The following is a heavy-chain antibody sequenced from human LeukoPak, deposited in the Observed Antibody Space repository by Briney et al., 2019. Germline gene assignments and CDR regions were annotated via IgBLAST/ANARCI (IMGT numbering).Heavy chain of an antibody. CDR2: IYSGGST. Sequence: PGGSLRLSCAASGFTVSSNYMSWVRQAPGKGLEWVSVIYSGGSTYYADSVKGRFTISRDNSKNTLYLQMNSLRAEDTAVYYCARRQAADYYYYGMDVWGQGTTVTVSS. D-gene: IGHD6-13*01. V-gene: IGHV3-66*04. J-gene: IGHJ6*02. CDR3: ARRQAADYYYYGMDV. CDR1: GFTVSSNY.